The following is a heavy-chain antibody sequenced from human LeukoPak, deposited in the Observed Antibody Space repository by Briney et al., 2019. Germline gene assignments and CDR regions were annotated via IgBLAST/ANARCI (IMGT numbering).Heavy chain of an antibody. CDR2: IYPGDSDT. J-gene: IGHJ4*02. CDR3: ARHALSGWVTTQGIFDY. CDR1: GYSFTKHW. V-gene: IGHV5-51*01. Sequence: GESLKISCMGSGYSFTKHWIAWVRQMPGKGLEWMGIIYPGDSDTRYSPSFQGQVTISADKSISTAYLQWSSLKASDTAMYYCARHALSGWVTTQGIFDYWGQGTLVTVSS. D-gene: IGHD4-17*01.